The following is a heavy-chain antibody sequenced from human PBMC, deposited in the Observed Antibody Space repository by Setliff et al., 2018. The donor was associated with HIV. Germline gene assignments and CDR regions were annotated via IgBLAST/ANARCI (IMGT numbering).Heavy chain of an antibody. CDR2: IYYSGST. Sequence: SETLSLTCTVSGGSISSGDYYWSWIRQPPGKGLEWIGYIYYSGSTYYNPSLKSRVTISVDTSKDQFSLKLSSVTAADTAVYYCARERTQENGSGSYYPAFDYWGQGTLVTVSS. V-gene: IGHV4-30-4*08. CDR3: ARERTQENGSGSYYPAFDY. J-gene: IGHJ4*02. D-gene: IGHD3-10*01. CDR1: GGSISSGDYY.